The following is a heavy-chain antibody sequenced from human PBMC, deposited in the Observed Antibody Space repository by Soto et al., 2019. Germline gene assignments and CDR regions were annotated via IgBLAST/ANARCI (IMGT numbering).Heavy chain of an antibody. CDR2: IYTSGST. CDR3: ARGRGLYYYDSSGYYGGDAFDI. CDR1: GGSISSYY. J-gene: IGHJ3*02. Sequence: QVQLQESGPGLVKPSETLSLTCTVSGGSISSYYWSWIRQPAGKGLEWIGRIYTSGSTNYNPSLKSRVTMSVDTSKNQFSLKLSSVTAADTAVYYCARGRGLYYYDSSGYYGGDAFDIWGQGTMVXVSS. V-gene: IGHV4-4*07. D-gene: IGHD3-22*01.